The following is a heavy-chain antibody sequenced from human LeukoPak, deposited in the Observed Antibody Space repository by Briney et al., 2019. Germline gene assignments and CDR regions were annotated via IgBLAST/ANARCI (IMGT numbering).Heavy chain of an antibody. V-gene: IGHV1-69*05. Sequence: EASVKVSCKASGYTFTSYAMNWVRQAPGQGLEWMGGIIPIFGTANYAQKFQGRVTITTDESTSTAYMELSSLRSEDTAVYYCARRSGWFDPWGQGTLVTVSS. CDR3: ARRSGWFDP. CDR2: IIPIFGTA. CDR1: GYTFTSYA. J-gene: IGHJ5*02.